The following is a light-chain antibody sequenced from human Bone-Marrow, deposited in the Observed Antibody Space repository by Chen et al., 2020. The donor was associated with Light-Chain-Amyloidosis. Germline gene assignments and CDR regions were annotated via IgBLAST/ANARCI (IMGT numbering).Light chain of an antibody. Sequence: PGERATLSCRASQSAASDYVAWYQQKPGQAPRLLIYDASSRAPGIPDRFSGSESGIDFTLTISRVEPEDFAVYYCQQYGLSPVTFGQGTKVEIK. CDR1: QSAASDY. CDR2: DAS. J-gene: IGKJ1*01. CDR3: QQYGLSPVT. V-gene: IGKV3-20*01.